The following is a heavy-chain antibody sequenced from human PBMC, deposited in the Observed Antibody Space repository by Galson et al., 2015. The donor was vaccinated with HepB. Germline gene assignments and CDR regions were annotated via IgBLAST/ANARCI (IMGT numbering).Heavy chain of an antibody. J-gene: IGHJ4*02. D-gene: IGHD6-19*01. Sequence: SLRLSCAASGFTFDDFAMDWVRQVPGKGLEWVSGISWNSAHIGYADSVKGRFIISRDNAKNSLYLQMNSLRVEDTALYYCAKAGPLYNSGWYADHWGQGTLVTVSS. V-gene: IGHV3-9*01. CDR1: GFTFDDFA. CDR2: ISWNSAHI. CDR3: AKAGPLYNSGWYADH.